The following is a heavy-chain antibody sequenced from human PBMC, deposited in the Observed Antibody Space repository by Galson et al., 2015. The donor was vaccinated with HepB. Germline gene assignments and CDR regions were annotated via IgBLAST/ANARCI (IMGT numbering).Heavy chain of an antibody. Sequence: SLRLSCAASGFTFSSYAMSWVRQAPGKGLEWVSAISGSGGSTYYADSVKGRFTISRDNSKNTLYLQMNSLRAEDTAVYYCAKQWTIYGDPRPWGQGTLVTVSS. CDR3: AKQWTIYGDPRP. D-gene: IGHD4-17*01. CDR1: GFTFSSYA. V-gene: IGHV3-23*01. CDR2: ISGSGGST. J-gene: IGHJ5*02.